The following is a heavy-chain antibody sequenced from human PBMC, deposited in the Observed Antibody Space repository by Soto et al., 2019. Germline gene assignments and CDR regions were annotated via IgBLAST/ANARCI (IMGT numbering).Heavy chain of an antibody. D-gene: IGHD3-3*01. CDR3: AHQASGYYYPFDH. CDR1: GFTFSSYA. V-gene: IGHV3-23*01. J-gene: IGHJ4*02. CDR2: ISGSGDT. Sequence: GGSLRLSCAASGFTFSSYAMSWVRQAPGKGLEWVSVISGSGDTSYADSVKGRITISRDNSKNTLYLQMNSLRAEDTAVYYCAHQASGYYYPFDHWGQGTLVTVSS.